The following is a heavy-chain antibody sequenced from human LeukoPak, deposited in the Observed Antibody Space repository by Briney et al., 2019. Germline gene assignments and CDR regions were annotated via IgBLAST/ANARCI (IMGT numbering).Heavy chain of an antibody. CDR3: ARGRYYYGSVSYSHGMDV. J-gene: IGHJ6*02. CDR2: IYSGGST. D-gene: IGHD3-10*01. CDR1: GFTVSSNY. Sequence: GGSLRLSCAASGFTVSSNYMSWVRKAPGKGLEWVSVIYSGGSTYYADSVKGRFTISRDNSKNTLYLQMNSLRAEDTAVYYCARGRYYYGSVSYSHGMDVWGQGTTVTVSS. V-gene: IGHV3-66*01.